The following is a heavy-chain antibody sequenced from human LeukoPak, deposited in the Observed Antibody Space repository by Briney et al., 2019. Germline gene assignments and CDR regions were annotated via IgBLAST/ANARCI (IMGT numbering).Heavy chain of an antibody. CDR3: ARDRRRFDP. Sequence: SETLSLTCTVSGGSISSYYWSWIRQPPGKGLEWIGYIYYSGSTNYNPSLKSRVTISVDTSKNQFSLKLSSVTAADTAVYYCARDRRRFDPWGQGTLVTVSS. V-gene: IGHV4-59*01. J-gene: IGHJ5*02. CDR2: IYYSGST. CDR1: GGSISSYY.